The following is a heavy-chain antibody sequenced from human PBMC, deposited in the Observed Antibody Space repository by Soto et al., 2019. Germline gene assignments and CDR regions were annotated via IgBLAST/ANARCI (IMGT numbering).Heavy chain of an antibody. CDR3: ARLIGTSWLDY. V-gene: IGHV6-1*01. CDR2: TYYRSNWYN. D-gene: IGHD6-13*01. Sequence: SQTLSLTCVISGDSGSSNSVTWNWIRQSPSGGLEWLGRTYYRSNWYNDYAVSVKSRITINPDTSKNQVSLQLNSVTPEDTAVYYCARLIGTSWLDYWGQGILVTVSS. J-gene: IGHJ4*02. CDR1: GDSGSSNSVT.